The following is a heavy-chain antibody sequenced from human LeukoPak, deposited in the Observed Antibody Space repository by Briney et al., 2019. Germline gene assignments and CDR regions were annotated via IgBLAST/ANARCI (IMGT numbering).Heavy chain of an antibody. CDR1: GFTFSSYA. V-gene: IGHV3-23*01. CDR2: ISGSGDNT. J-gene: IGHJ4*02. D-gene: IGHD4-17*01. Sequence: HPGGSLRLSCAASGFTFSSYAMSWVRQAPGKGLEWVSSISGSGDNTYYADSVKDRFSISRDNSKTTVSLQMNSLRAEDTAVYYCAKGRGTAVTSAANYWGQGTLVTVSS. CDR3: AKGRGTAVTSAANY.